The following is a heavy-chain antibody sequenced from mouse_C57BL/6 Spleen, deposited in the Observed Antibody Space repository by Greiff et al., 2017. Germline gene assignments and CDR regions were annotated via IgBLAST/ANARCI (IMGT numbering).Heavy chain of an antibody. CDR1: GFNIKDDY. D-gene: IGHD1-1*01. CDR3: TTHYYGSSYNYFDY. J-gene: IGHJ2*01. Sequence: EVHLVESGAELVRPGASVKLSCTASGFNIKDDYMHWVKQRPEQGLEWIGWIDPENGDTEYASKFQGKATITADTSSNTAYLQLSSLTSEDTAVYYCTTHYYGSSYNYFDYWGQGTTLTVSS. CDR2: IDPENGDT. V-gene: IGHV14-4*01.